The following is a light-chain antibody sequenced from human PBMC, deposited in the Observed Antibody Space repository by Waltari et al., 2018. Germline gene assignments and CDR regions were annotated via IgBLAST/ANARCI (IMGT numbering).Light chain of an antibody. CDR1: QRISSN. CDR3: QQSHSTPIT. CDR2: AAS. Sequence: DIQMTQSPSSLSASVGDRVTITCRASQRISSNLNWYQQKPGKAPNLLIYAASNLQSGVPSRFSGSGFGTDFTLSIRNLQPEDFATYYCQQSHSTPITFGQGTRLEIK. V-gene: IGKV1-39*01. J-gene: IGKJ5*01.